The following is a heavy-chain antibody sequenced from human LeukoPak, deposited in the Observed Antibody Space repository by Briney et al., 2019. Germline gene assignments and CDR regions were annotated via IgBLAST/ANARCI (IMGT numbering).Heavy chain of an antibody. V-gene: IGHV4-34*01. Sequence: SETQSLTCAVYGGSFSGYYWSWIRQPPGKGLEWIGEINHSGSTNYNPSLKSRVTISVDTSKNQFSLKLSSVTAADTAVYYCARIRFGVVIRRPYYFDYWGQGTLVTVSS. CDR1: GGSFSGYY. CDR3: ARIRFGVVIRRPYYFDY. J-gene: IGHJ4*02. D-gene: IGHD3-3*01. CDR2: INHSGST.